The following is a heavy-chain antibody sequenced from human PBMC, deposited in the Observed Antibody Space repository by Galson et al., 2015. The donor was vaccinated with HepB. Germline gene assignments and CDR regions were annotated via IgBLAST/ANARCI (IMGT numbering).Heavy chain of an antibody. CDR2: TYYRSKWFN. J-gene: IGHJ3*02. CDR1: GDSVSSNSVV. CDR3: ARHGMATIGASFDI. Sequence: CAISGDSVSSNSVVWHWIRQSPSRGLEWLGRTYYRSKWFNEYAAPVKSRININADTSKNQFSLQLNSVTAADTAVYYCARHGMATIGASFDIWGQGTMVTVSS. D-gene: IGHD5-24*01. V-gene: IGHV6-1*01.